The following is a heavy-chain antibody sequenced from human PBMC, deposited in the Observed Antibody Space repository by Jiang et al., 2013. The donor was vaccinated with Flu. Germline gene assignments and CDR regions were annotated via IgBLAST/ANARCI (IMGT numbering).Heavy chain of an antibody. CDR2: IYYIGTT. D-gene: IGHD2-2*01. J-gene: IGHJ5*02. CDR3: VRNSSSSPWFDP. V-gene: IGHV4-39*07. CDR1: GSSVNSPTDY. Sequence: SLTCSVSGSSVNSPTDYWGWIRQPPGKALEWLATIYYIGTTYSNPSLQSRLSMSLDMSRNQFSLNLRSVTAADSAIYYCVRNSSSSPWFDPWGQGTQVVVSS.